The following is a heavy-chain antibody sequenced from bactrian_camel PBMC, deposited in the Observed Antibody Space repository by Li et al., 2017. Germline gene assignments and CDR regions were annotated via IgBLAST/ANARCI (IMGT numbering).Heavy chain of an antibody. Sequence: QVQLVESGGGSVQRGGSLRLSCAASGDTVSTNCMAWFRQAPGKEREAVARINTSPPFTYYIPSVRGRFAISRDTAKNTLYLQMNGLTSEDTAMYYCAAAAGLFGGTCLDVRSVDYWGQGTQVTVS. CDR3: AAAAGLFGGTCLDVRSVDY. CDR2: INTSPPFT. J-gene: IGHJ4*01. CDR1: GDTVSTNC. D-gene: IGHD7*01. V-gene: IGHV3S1*01.